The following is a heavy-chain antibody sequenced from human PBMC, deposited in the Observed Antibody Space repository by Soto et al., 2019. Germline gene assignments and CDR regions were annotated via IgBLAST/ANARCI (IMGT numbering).Heavy chain of an antibody. CDR2: IYPGDSDT. CDR1: GYSFTTYW. D-gene: IGHD2-2*01. V-gene: IGHV5-51*01. J-gene: IGHJ6*02. CDR3: GRNKGYCSSTSGYGMDV. Sequence: PGESLKISCKASGYSFTTYWIVWVRQMPGKGLEWMGTIYPGDSDTRYSPSFQGQVTITADKSISTAYLQWNSLKASDTAMYFCGRNKGYCSSTSGYGMDVWGQGTMVTVSS.